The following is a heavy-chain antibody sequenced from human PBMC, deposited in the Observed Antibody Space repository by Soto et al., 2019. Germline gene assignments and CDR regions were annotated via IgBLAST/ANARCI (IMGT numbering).Heavy chain of an antibody. J-gene: IGHJ5*02. Sequence: QVQLQQWGAGLLKPSETLSLTCAVYGGSFSGDYWSWIRQSPGKGLEWIGEINDSGITNYNPSLKSRVTISADTSKNQFSLKLSSVTAADTAVYYCVRVKNGSGWYPWFDPWGQGTLVTVSS. CDR3: VRVKNGSGWYPWFDP. D-gene: IGHD6-19*01. CDR2: INDSGIT. CDR1: GGSFSGDY. V-gene: IGHV4-34*01.